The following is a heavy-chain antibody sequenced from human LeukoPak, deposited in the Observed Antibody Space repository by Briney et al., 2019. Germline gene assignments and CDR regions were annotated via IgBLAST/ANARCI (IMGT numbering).Heavy chain of an antibody. CDR1: GFTFSSYS. Sequence: GGSLRLSCAASGFTFSSYSMNWVRPAPGKGLEWVSSISSSSSYIYYADSVKGRFTISRDNAKNSLYLQMNSLRAEDTAVYYCARDLVQQLEVPYYGMDVWGQGTTVTVSS. V-gene: IGHV3-21*01. CDR3: ARDLVQQLEVPYYGMDV. D-gene: IGHD6-6*01. CDR2: ISSSSSYI. J-gene: IGHJ6*02.